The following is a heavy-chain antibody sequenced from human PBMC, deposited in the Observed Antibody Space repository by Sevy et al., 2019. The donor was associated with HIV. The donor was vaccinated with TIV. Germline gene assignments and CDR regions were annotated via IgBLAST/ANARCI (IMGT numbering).Heavy chain of an antibody. CDR1: GFTFDDSA. CDR3: VKDFSFDILTGYSD. J-gene: IGHJ4*02. V-gene: IGHV3-9*01. Sequence: LSLTCAASGFTFDDSAMHWVRQPPGKGLEWVSGISWNSGKIGYADSVKGRFTISRDNAKNSLYLQMNSLRTEDTAFYYGVKDFSFDILTGYSDWGQGTLVTVSS. D-gene: IGHD3-9*01. CDR2: ISWNSGKI.